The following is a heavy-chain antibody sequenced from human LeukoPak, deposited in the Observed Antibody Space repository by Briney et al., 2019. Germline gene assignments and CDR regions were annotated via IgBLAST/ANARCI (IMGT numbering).Heavy chain of an antibody. D-gene: IGHD2-21*01. V-gene: IGHV4-39*01. Sequence: TSETLSLTCTVSGGSISSSSYYWGWIRQPPGKGLEWIGSIYYSGSTYYNPSLKSRVTISVDTSKNQFSLKLSSVTAADTAVYYCASVGGGEYGDYFDYWGQGTLVTVSS. J-gene: IGHJ4*02. CDR1: GGSISSSSYY. CDR3: ASVGGGEYGDYFDY. CDR2: IYYSGST.